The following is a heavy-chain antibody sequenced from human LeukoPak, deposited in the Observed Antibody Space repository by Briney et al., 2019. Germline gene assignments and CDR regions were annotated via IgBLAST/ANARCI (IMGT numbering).Heavy chain of an antibody. CDR1: GGSISSGDYY. V-gene: IGHV4-61*08. CDR2: IYYSGST. CDR3: ARDNTMVRGVIDY. J-gene: IGHJ4*02. D-gene: IGHD3-10*01. Sequence: PSQTLSLTCTVSGGSISSGDYYWSWIRQPPGKGLEWIGYIYYSGSTNYNPSLKSRVTISVDTSKNQFSLKLSSVTAADTAVYYCARDNTMVRGVIDYWGQGTLVTVSS.